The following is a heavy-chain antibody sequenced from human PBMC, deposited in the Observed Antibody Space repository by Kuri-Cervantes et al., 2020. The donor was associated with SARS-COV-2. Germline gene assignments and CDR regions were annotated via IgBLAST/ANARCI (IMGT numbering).Heavy chain of an antibody. CDR3: ARLGGLRLGELSSPNYYYYGMDV. CDR1: GYSFTSYW. Sequence: GGSLRLSCKGSGYSFTSYWIGWVRQMPGKGLEWMGIIYPGDSDTRYSPSFQGQVTISADKSISTAYLQWSSLKASDTAMYYCARLGGLRLGELSSPNYYYYGMDVWGQGTTVTVSS. CDR2: IYPGDSDT. V-gene: IGHV5-51*01. J-gene: IGHJ6*02. D-gene: IGHD3-16*02.